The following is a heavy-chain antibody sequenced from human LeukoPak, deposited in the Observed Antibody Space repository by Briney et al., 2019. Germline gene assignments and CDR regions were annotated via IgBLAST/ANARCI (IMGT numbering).Heavy chain of an antibody. V-gene: IGHV4-38-2*02. CDR1: GYSISSGYY. CDR3: ARTDGYTLGDV. D-gene: IGHD1-1*01. CDR2: IYYSGST. Sequence: SETLSLTCTVSGYSISSGYYWGWIRQPPGKGLEWIGSIYYSGSTYYNPSLKSRVTISVDTSKNQFSLKLSSVTAADTAVYYCARTDGYTLGDVWGQGTTVTVSS. J-gene: IGHJ6*02.